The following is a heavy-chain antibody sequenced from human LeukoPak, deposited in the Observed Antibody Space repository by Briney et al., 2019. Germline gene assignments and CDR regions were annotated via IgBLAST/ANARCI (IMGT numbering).Heavy chain of an antibody. CDR2: IYPGDSDT. CDR3: ARRYSGSYLVDY. D-gene: IGHD1-26*01. V-gene: IGHV5-51*01. CDR1: GYSFTNYW. Sequence: GESLQISCKGSGYSFTNYWIGWVRQLTGKGLEWMGVIYPGDSDTRYRPAFQGQVNISADKSISTTYLQWRSLKASDTAMYYCARRYSGSYLVDYWGQGTLVIVSS. J-gene: IGHJ4*02.